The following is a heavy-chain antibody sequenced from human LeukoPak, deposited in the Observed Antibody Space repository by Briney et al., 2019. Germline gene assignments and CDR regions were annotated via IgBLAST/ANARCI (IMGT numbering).Heavy chain of an antibody. V-gene: IGHV3-21*05. CDR3: ARGPSVLRYFDWLFPFDY. Sequence: GGSLRLSCTASGFTFNSYSMNWVRQAPGKGLEWISHIGPNSNYISYADSVKGRFTISRDNVKDSLNLQMNSLRAEDTAVYYCARGPSVLRYFDWLFPFDYWGQGTLVTVSP. J-gene: IGHJ4*02. CDR2: IGPNSNYI. D-gene: IGHD3-9*01. CDR1: GFTFNSYS.